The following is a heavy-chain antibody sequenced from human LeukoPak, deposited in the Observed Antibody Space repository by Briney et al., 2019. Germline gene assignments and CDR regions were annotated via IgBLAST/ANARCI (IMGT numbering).Heavy chain of an antibody. J-gene: IGHJ4*02. V-gene: IGHV4-39*01. CDR3: ARSYSGTFYFDY. CDR2: IYYSGST. D-gene: IGHD1-26*01. CDR1: GGSIGSSSYY. Sequence: SETLSLTCTVSGGSIGSSSYYWGWLRQPPGKGLEWIGNIYYSGSTYYNPSLKSLVTMSVDTTRNQFSLKLSSVTAADTAVYYCARSYSGTFYFDYWGQGTLVTVSS.